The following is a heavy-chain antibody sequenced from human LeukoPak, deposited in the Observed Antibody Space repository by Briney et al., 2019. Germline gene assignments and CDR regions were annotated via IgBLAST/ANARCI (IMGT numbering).Heavy chain of an antibody. Sequence: GESLKISCKGSGYSFTSYWIGLVRQMPGKGLEWVGIIYPGDSDTSYSPSFQGQVTISADKSISTAYLQWSSLKASDTAMYYCARRADYGDYYFDYWGQGTLVTVSS. CDR1: GYSFTSYW. CDR3: ARRADYGDYYFDY. D-gene: IGHD4-17*01. CDR2: IYPGDSDT. V-gene: IGHV5-51*01. J-gene: IGHJ4*02.